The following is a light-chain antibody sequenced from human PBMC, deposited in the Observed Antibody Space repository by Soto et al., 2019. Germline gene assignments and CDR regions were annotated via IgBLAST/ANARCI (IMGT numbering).Light chain of an antibody. CDR3: QQYYSTPSWT. J-gene: IGKJ1*01. V-gene: IGKV4-1*01. CDR1: QTISSW. CDR2: WAS. Sequence: DIQMTQSPSTLSGSVGDRVTITCRASQTISSWLAWYQQKPGQPPKLLIYWASTRESGVPDRFSGSGSGTDFTLTISSLQAEDVAVYYCQQYYSTPSWTFGQGTKVEIK.